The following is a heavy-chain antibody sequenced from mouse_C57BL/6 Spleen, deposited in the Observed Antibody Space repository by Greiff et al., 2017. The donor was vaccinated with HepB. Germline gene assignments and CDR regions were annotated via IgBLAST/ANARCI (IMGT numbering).Heavy chain of an antibody. D-gene: IGHD2-2*01. Sequence: VHVKQSGPELVKPGASVKISCKASGYSFTGYYMNWVKQSPEKSLEWIGEINPSTGGTTYNQKFKAKATLTVDKSSSTAYMQLKSLTSEDSAVYYCARIGSYAMDYWGQGTSVTVSS. CDR3: ARIGSYAMDY. V-gene: IGHV1-42*01. CDR1: GYSFTGYY. CDR2: INPSTGGT. J-gene: IGHJ4*01.